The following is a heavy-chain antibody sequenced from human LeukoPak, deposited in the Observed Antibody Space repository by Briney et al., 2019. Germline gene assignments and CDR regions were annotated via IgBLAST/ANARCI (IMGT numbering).Heavy chain of an antibody. Sequence: GGSPRLSCAASGFTFSNYAMSWVRQAPGKGLVWVSAISRSGDSTYYADSVKGRFTISKDNSKNTLNLQMNSLRAEDTAVYYCAKTVVAAGTNYYHGMDVWGQGTTVTVFS. CDR1: GFTFSNYA. CDR3: AKTVVAAGTNYYHGMDV. V-gene: IGHV3-23*01. J-gene: IGHJ6*02. D-gene: IGHD2-15*01. CDR2: ISRSGDST.